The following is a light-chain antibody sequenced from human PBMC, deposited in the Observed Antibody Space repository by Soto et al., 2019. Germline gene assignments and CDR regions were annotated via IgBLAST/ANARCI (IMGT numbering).Light chain of an antibody. CDR2: AAS. CDR3: QQSYSSLT. V-gene: IGKV1-39*01. J-gene: IGKJ4*01. Sequence: DTQMTQSPSSLSASVGDRVTITCRASQGIRNDLGWYQQKPGKAPKLLIYAASGLQSGVPSRFSGSGSGTDFTLTISSLQPEDFATYYCQQSYSSLTFGGGTKVDIK. CDR1: QGIRND.